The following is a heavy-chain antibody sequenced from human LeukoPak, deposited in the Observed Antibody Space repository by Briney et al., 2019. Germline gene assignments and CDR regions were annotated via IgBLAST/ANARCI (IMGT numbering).Heavy chain of an antibody. CDR1: GYSISSGYY. Sequence: TSETLSLTCTVSGYSISSGYYWGWIRQPPGKGLEWIGSIYHSGSTYYNPSLKSRVTISVDTSKNQFSLKLSSVTAADTAVYYCASAIYCGGDCYSIGYFDYWGQGTLVTVSS. CDR3: ASAIYCGGDCYSIGYFDY. D-gene: IGHD2-21*02. CDR2: IYHSGST. V-gene: IGHV4-38-2*02. J-gene: IGHJ4*02.